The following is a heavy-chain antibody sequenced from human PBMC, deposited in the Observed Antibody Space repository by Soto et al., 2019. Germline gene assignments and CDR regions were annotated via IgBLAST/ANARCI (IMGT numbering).Heavy chain of an antibody. CDR3: ARRGMGYGDYPKKNYGMDV. J-gene: IGHJ6*02. V-gene: IGHV5-51*01. Sequence: PGESLKISCKGSGYSFTSYWIGWVRQMPGKGLEWMGIIYPGDSDTRYSPSFQGQVTISADKSISTAYLQWSSLKASDTAMYYCARRGMGYGDYPKKNYGMDVWGQGTTVTVSS. CDR1: GYSFTSYW. D-gene: IGHD4-17*01. CDR2: IYPGDSDT.